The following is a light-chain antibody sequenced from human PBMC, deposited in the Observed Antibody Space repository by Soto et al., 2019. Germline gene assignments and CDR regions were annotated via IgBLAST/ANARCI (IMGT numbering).Light chain of an antibody. V-gene: IGKV1-39*01. J-gene: IGKJ2*01. CDR2: AAT. Sequence: DIQMTQSPSSLSASVGDRVTITCRASQSIDSFLNWYQQKPGKAPKLLIYAATSLQSGVPSRCSGSESGTDFTLTISSLQPEDFAAYYCQQSYNSPPTFGQGTKLEIK. CDR3: QQSYNSPPT. CDR1: QSIDSF.